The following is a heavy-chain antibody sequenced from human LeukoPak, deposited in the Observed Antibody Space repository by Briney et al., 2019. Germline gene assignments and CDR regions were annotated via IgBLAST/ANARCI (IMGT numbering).Heavy chain of an antibody. J-gene: IGHJ6*02. D-gene: IGHD3-10*01. V-gene: IGHV1-69*04. CDR1: GGTFSSYA. CDR3: ARENNFGSGMDV. Sequence: ASVKVSCKASGGTFSSYAISWVRQAPGQGLEWMGRIIPILGIANYAQKFQGRVTITADKSTSTAYMELSSLRSEDTAVYYCARENNFGSGMDVWGQGTTVTVSS. CDR2: IIPILGIA.